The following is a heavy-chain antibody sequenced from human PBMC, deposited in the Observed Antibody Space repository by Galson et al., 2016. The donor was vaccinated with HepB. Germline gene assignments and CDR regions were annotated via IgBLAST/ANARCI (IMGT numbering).Heavy chain of an antibody. V-gene: IGHV3-21*01. D-gene: IGHD5-12*01. CDR2: ISSSNTYI. CDR3: ARVRPRSGYCFDY. J-gene: IGHJ4*02. CDR1: GFSFSIYS. Sequence: SLRLSCAASGFSFSIYSMNWVRQAPGKGLEWVSSISSSNTYIDYAASVKGRFTISRDNAKNSLYLQMNSLRVEDTAVYYCARVRPRSGYCFDYWGQGTLVTVSS.